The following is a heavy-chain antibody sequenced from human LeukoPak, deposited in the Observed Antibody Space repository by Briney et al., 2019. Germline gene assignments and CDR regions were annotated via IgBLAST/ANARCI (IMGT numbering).Heavy chain of an antibody. CDR2: IYYSGST. CDR3: ARNPNYDSPFDY. CDR1: GGSISSSNW. J-gene: IGHJ4*02. D-gene: IGHD3-22*01. Sequence: SGTLSLTCAVSGGSISSSNWWSWVRQPPGKGLEWIGYIYYSGSTNYNPSLKSRVTISVDTSKNQFSLKLSSVTAADTAVYYCARNPNYDSPFDYWGQGTLVTVSS. V-gene: IGHV4-4*02.